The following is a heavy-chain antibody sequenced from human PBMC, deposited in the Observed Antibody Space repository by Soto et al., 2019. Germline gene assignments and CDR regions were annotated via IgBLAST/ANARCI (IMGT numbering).Heavy chain of an antibody. Sequence: SETLSLTCAVYGGSFSGYYWSWIRQPPGKGLEWIGEINHSGSTNYNPSLKSRVTISVDTSKNQFSLKLSSVTAADTAVYYCARGIGELFRFDYWGQGTLVTVSS. CDR1: GGSFSGYY. CDR2: INHSGST. CDR3: ARGIGELFRFDY. V-gene: IGHV4-34*01. D-gene: IGHD3-10*01. J-gene: IGHJ4*02.